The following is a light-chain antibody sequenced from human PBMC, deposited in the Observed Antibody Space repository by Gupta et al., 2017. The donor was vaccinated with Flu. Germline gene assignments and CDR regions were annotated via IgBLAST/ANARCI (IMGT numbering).Light chain of an antibody. CDR1: ADVNTY. CDR3: LQTYDYRRT. J-gene: IGKJ1*01. CDR2: SAT. Sequence: DIQMTQSPSSLSASVGDTVTISCRASADVNTYLSWYQQTSGKAPRLLIFSATSLERGVPTRFSGSGSGTHFALTINNLQLEDFAVYYCLQTYDYRRTFGQGT. V-gene: IGKV1-39*01.